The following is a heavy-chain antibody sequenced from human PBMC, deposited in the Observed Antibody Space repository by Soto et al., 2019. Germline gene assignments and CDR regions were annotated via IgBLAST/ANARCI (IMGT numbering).Heavy chain of an antibody. CDR2: IYYTGST. J-gene: IGHJ6*02. Sequence: QVQLQESGPGLVKPSETLSLTCSVSGGSISSDYWSWIRQPPGKGLEWIGYIYYTGSTNYNPSRNSRATISVDTSKIPSSLHLRSVTAAGTAVDYCVRARRGVVVVAAREMDVWCQGTTVTVSS. CDR3: VRARRGVVVVAAREMDV. CDR1: GGSISSDY. V-gene: IGHV4-59*01. D-gene: IGHD2-15*01.